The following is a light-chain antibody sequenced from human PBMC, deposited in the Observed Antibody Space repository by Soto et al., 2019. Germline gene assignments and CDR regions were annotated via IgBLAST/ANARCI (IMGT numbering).Light chain of an antibody. J-gene: IGLJ2*01. CDR3: EAWNDRLRDVV. Sequence: QSVLTQPPSASGTPGQRVTISCSGSSSNIGSNYVYWYQQLPGTAPTLLIYRNNQRPSGVPDRFSGSKSGTSASLAISGLRSEDEADYYDEAWNDRLRDVVFGGGTELTVL. CDR1: SSNIGSNY. V-gene: IGLV1-47*01. CDR2: RNN.